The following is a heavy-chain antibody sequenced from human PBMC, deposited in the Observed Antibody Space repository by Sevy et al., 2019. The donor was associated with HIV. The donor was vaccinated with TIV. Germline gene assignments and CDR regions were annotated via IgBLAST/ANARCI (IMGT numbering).Heavy chain of an antibody. Sequence: SETPSLTCTVSRGSISTYYWTWIRQPPGKGLEWVGYIYYSGSTDYNPSLKSRVTMSIDTSKNQFSLKLRSVTAADTAVYYCTRGGPNQQQQEYFDYWGQGTLVTVSS. CDR1: RGSISTYY. D-gene: IGHD6-13*01. V-gene: IGHV4-59*01. J-gene: IGHJ4*02. CDR2: IYYSGST. CDR3: TRGGPNQQQQEYFDY.